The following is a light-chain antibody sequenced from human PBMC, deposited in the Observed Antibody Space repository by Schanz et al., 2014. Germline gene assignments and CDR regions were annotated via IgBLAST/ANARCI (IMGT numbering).Light chain of an antibody. Sequence: EIVLTQSPGTLSLSPGERATLSCRASQSVSTNYLAWYRQRPGQAPRLLIYGASSRATGIPDRFSGSGSGTDFTLTISRLEPEDFAVYYCQQYDNWWTFGQGTKVEIK. J-gene: IGKJ1*01. CDR2: GAS. CDR3: QQYDNWWT. V-gene: IGKV3-20*01. CDR1: QSVSTNY.